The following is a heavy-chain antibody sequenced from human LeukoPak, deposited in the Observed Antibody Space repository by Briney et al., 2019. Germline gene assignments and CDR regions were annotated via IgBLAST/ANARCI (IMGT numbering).Heavy chain of an antibody. CDR2: IYNENSSGGKI. D-gene: IGHD3-22*01. CDR3: AKDSQITMIVVVTEIFFDY. Sequence: GGSLRLSCAASGFSVRTNYMSWVRQAPGRGLEWVSVIYNENSSGGKIYYADSVKGRFTISRDNSENTLYLQMNSLRAEDTAVYYCAKDSQITMIVVVTEIFFDYWGQGTLVTVSS. J-gene: IGHJ4*02. V-gene: IGHV3-53*01. CDR1: GFSVRTNY.